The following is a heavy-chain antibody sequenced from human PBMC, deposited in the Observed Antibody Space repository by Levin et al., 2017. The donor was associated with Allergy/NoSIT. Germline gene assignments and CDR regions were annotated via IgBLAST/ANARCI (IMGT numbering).Heavy chain of an antibody. V-gene: IGHV3-30-3*01. CDR2: ISYDGSNK. Sequence: GGSLRLSCAASGFTFSSYAMHWVRQAPGKGLEWVAVISYDGSNKYYADSVKGRFTISRDNSKNTLYLQMNSLRAEDTAVYYCARVSPVVDSGSYPDYWGQGTLVTVSS. J-gene: IGHJ4*02. CDR1: GFTFSSYA. CDR3: ARVSPVVDSGSYPDY. D-gene: IGHD1-26*01.